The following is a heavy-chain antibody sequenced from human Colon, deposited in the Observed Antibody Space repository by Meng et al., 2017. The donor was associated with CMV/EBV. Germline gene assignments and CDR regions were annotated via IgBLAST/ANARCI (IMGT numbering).Heavy chain of an antibody. J-gene: IGHJ5*01. CDR2: ITWNGVTI. D-gene: IGHD3-10*01. CDR3: VKDSSGPGSTGWLDS. CDR1: GFTFYQHA. Sequence: SLKISCAASGFTFYQHAMHWVRQAPGKGLEWVSGITWNGVTIGYADSVRGRFSISRANAKKSLYLQMNGLRPEDTALYYCVKDSSGPGSTGWLDSWGQGTLVTVSS. V-gene: IGHV3-9*01.